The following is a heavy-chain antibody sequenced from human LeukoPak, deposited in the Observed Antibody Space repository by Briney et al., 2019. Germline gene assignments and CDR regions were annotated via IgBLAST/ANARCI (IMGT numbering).Heavy chain of an antibody. V-gene: IGHV1-69*04. CDR3: ASANSGYDYRDY. D-gene: IGHD5-12*01. CDR1: GGTFSNYG. J-gene: IGHJ4*02. CDR2: IIPILGIA. Sequence: RGASVKVSCKASGGTFSNYGITWVRQAPGQGLEWMGRIIPILGIANYAQKFQGRVTITADKSTSTAYMELSSLRSEDTAVYYCASANSGYDYRDYWGQGTLVTVSS.